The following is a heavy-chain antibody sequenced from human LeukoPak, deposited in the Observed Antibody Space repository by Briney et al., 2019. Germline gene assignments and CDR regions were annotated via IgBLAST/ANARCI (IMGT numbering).Heavy chain of an antibody. CDR1: GYTFKTYA. J-gene: IGHJ4*02. CDR3: ARDPSNTSGWYIYFDY. CDR2: ISTYNGDT. D-gene: IGHD6-19*01. V-gene: IGHV1-18*01. Sequence: VASVKVSCKASGYTFKTYAISWVRQAPGQGLEWMGWISTYNGDTKYAQKFQGRVTMTTDTSTTTAYIELRSLRSDDTAVYYCARDPSNTSGWYIYFDYWGQGALVNVSS.